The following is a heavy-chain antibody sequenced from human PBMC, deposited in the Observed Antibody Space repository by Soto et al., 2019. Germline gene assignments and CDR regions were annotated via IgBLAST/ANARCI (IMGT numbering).Heavy chain of an antibody. CDR3: AKAHVMGVAGSTLDY. Sequence: SETLSLTCTVSGYSISSGSYWVWIRQPPGKGPARISSIYHGGATFYNPSLESRVTVSVDKSKNQFSLKLRSVTAADTAVYYCAKAHVMGVAGSTLDYWGHGTLVTVSS. CDR2: IYHGGAT. V-gene: IGHV4-38-2*02. D-gene: IGHD6-19*01. J-gene: IGHJ4*01. CDR1: GYSISSGSY.